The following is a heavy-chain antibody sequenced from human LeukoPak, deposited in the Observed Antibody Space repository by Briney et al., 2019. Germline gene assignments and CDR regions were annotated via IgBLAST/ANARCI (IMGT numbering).Heavy chain of an antibody. V-gene: IGHV1-69*05. Sequence: GASVKVSCKASGGTFSSYAISWVRQAPGQGLEWMGRIISIFGTANYAQKFQGRVTITTDESTSTAYMELSSLRSEDTAVYYCARVDSDMYDSSGYYYWGDAFDIWGQATMVTVSS. CDR2: IISIFGTA. D-gene: IGHD3-22*01. CDR1: GGTFSSYA. CDR3: ARVDSDMYDSSGYYYWGDAFDI. J-gene: IGHJ3*02.